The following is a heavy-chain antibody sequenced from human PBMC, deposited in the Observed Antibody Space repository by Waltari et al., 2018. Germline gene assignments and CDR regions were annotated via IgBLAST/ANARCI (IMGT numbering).Heavy chain of an antibody. J-gene: IGHJ4*02. CDR3: ASQGPAMVQGAKDY. V-gene: IGHV3-30-3*01. Sequence: QVQLVESGGGVVQPGRSLRLSCAASGFTFSSYAMHWFRQAPGKGLEWVAVISYDGSNKYYADSVKGRFTISRDNSKNTLYLQMNSLRAEDTAVYYCASQGPAMVQGAKDYWGQGTLVTVSS. CDR2: ISYDGSNK. CDR1: GFTFSSYA. D-gene: IGHD3-10*01.